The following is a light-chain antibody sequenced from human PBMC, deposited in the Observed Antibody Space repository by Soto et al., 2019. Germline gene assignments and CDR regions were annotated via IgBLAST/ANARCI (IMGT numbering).Light chain of an antibody. CDR1: SSNIGRDF. CDR2: SDN. CDR3: ASWDDNLSGVV. J-gene: IGLJ2*01. V-gene: IGLV1-47*02. Sequence: QSVLTQPPSASGTPGQRVTISCSGSSSNIGRDFVYWYQQVPGTAPKPLFYSDNQRYSGVPDRFSGSKSGTSASLTISGLRSEDEADYYCASWDDNLSGVVFGGGTKVTVL.